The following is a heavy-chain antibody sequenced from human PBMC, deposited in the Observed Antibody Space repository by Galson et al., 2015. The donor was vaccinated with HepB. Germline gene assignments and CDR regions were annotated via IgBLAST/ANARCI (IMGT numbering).Heavy chain of an antibody. Sequence: SVKVSCKVSGYTLTELSMHWVRQAPGKGLEWMGGFDPEDGETIYAQKFQGRVTMTEDTSTDTAYMELSSLRSEDTAVYYCATGRRGFLEWLLWGWFDPWGQGTLVTVSS. D-gene: IGHD3-3*01. CDR2: FDPEDGET. CDR3: ATGRRGFLEWLLWGWFDP. J-gene: IGHJ5*02. CDR1: GYTLTELS. V-gene: IGHV1-24*01.